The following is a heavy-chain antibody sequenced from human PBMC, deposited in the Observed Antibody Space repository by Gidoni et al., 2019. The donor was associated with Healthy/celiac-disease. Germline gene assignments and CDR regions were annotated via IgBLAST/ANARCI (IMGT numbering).Heavy chain of an antibody. CDR1: GFTFSDYY. Sequence: QVQLVESGGGWVTPVGSLRLSCAASGFTFSDYYMSWLRQAPGKGLEWVSYNSSSGSTIYYADSVKGRFTISRDNAKNSLYLQMNSLRVEDTAVYYCAEGIVGAAVDYWGQGTLVTVSS. J-gene: IGHJ4*02. CDR2: NSSSGSTI. D-gene: IGHD1-26*01. CDR3: AEGIVGAAVDY. V-gene: IGHV3-11*01.